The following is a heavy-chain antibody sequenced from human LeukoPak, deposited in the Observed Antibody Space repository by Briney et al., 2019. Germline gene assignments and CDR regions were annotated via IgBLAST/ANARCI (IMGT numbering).Heavy chain of an antibody. CDR1: GFTFSSYA. CDR2: ISYDGSNK. J-gene: IGHJ3*02. Sequence: PGGSLRLSCAASGFTFSSYAMHWVRQAPGKGLEWVAVISYDGSNKYYADSVKGRFTISRDNSKNTLYLQMNSLRAEDTAVYYCATVGDKFAFDIWGQGTMVTVSS. CDR3: ATVGDKFAFDI. D-gene: IGHD3-16*01. V-gene: IGHV3-30*04.